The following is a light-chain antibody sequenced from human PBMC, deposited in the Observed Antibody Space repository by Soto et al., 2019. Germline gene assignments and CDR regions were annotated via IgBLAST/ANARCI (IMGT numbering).Light chain of an antibody. J-gene: IGLJ1*01. CDR2: DVD. V-gene: IGLV2-11*01. CDR1: SSDVGGYNY. CDR3: CSYVGSYPFV. Sequence: QSALTQPRSVSGSPGQSVTISCTGTSSDVGGYNYVSWYQHHPGKAPKLMIYDVDKRPSGVPGRFSGSKSGNTASLTISGLQAEDEADHYCCSYVGSYPFVFGTGTKVTVL.